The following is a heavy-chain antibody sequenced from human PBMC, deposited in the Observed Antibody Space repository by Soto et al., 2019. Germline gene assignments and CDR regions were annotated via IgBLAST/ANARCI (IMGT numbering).Heavy chain of an antibody. Sequence: SVKFSCKASGGTFSSYAISWVRQAPGQGLEWMGGIIPIFGTANYAQKFQGRVTITADESTSTAYMELSSLRSEDTAVYYCARRDGYNDYYYGMDVWGQGTTVTVSS. V-gene: IGHV1-69*13. D-gene: IGHD5-12*01. CDR1: GGTFSSYA. J-gene: IGHJ6*02. CDR3: ARRDGYNDYYYGMDV. CDR2: IIPIFGTA.